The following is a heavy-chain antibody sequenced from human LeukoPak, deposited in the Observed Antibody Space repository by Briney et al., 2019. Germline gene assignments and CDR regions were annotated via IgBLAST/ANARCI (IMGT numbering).Heavy chain of an antibody. CDR3: AKGSGAVAATLFDY. CDR2: ISGCGGST. J-gene: IGHJ4*02. CDR1: GFTFNFYA. Sequence: GGSLRLSCAASGFTFNFYAMSWVRQAPGKGLEWVSSISGCGGSTYYADSVKGRFTISRDNSKNTLYLQMNSLRAEDTAVYYCAKGSGAVAATLFDYWGQGTLVTVYS. D-gene: IGHD6-19*01. V-gene: IGHV3-23*01.